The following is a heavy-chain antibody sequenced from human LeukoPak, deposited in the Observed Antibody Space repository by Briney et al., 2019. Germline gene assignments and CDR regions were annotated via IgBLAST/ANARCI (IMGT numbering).Heavy chain of an antibody. CDR1: GFTFSSYG. CDR2: IRYDGSNK. Sequence: AGGSLRLSCAASGFTFSSYGMHWVRQAPGKGLEWVAFIRYDGSNKYYADSVKGRFTISRDNSKNTLYLQMSSLRVEDAALYYCTKEGASLGSGYFDCWGQGTRVTVSS. CDR3: TKEGASLGSGYFDC. J-gene: IGHJ4*02. V-gene: IGHV3-30*02. D-gene: IGHD3-10*01.